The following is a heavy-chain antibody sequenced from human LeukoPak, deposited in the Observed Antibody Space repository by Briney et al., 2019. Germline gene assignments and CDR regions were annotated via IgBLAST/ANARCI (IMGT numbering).Heavy chain of an antibody. J-gene: IGHJ6*03. CDR1: GGSISSYY. CDR2: IYYSGSI. Sequence: NPSETLSLTCTVSGGSISSYYWSWIRQPPGKGLEWIGYIYYSGSINYNPSLKSRVTISVDTSKNQFSLKPSSVTAADTAVYYCARDGYLAGYYYYMDVWGKGTTVTVSS. CDR3: ARDGYLAGYYYYMDV. D-gene: IGHD5-18*01. V-gene: IGHV4-59*01.